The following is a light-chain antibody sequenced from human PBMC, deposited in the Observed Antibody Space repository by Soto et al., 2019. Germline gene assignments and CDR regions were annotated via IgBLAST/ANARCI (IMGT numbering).Light chain of an antibody. V-gene: IGLV2-8*01. CDR2: EVV. Sequence: SCLPQPPSASGSPGQSFTISCTGTKNDIGVYDFVSWYQHHPGKAPRLIIYEVVQRPSGVPDRFSGSKSGNTASLTVSGLQAADEADYFCKSYAGSNTYVFGSGTKVTVL. CDR1: KNDIGVYDF. CDR3: KSYAGSNTYV. J-gene: IGLJ1*01.